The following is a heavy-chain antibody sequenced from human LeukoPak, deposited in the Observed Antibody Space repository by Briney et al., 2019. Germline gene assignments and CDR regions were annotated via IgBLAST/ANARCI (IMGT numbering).Heavy chain of an antibody. J-gene: IGHJ4*02. Sequence: GGSLRLSCAASGFTFSSYAMHWVRQAPGKGLEWVAVISYDGSNKYYADSVKGRFTISRGNSKNTLYLQMNSLRAEDTAVYYCARDPSDSSSPLYYFDYWGQGTLVTVSS. V-gene: IGHV3-30*04. D-gene: IGHD6-13*01. CDR1: GFTFSSYA. CDR3: ARDPSDSSSPLYYFDY. CDR2: ISYDGSNK.